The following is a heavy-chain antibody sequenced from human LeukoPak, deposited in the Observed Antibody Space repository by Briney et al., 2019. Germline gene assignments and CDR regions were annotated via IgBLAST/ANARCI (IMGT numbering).Heavy chain of an antibody. CDR3: AKDRYYGSGRYYDY. Sequence: GGSLRLSCAASGFTFSSYAVNWVRQAPGKGLEWVSLITATGGSTYYADSVKGRFTISRDNSKNTLYLQMNSLRAEDTAVYFCAKDRYYGSGRYYDYWGQGTLVTVPS. D-gene: IGHD3-10*01. CDR1: GFTFSSYA. J-gene: IGHJ4*02. CDR2: ITATGGST. V-gene: IGHV3-23*01.